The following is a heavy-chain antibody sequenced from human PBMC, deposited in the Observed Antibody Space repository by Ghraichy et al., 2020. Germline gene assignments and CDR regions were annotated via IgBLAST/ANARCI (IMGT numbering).Heavy chain of an antibody. CDR3: ARVNHYDY. CDR1: GGSVNGYY. Sequence: SETLSLTCTVSGGSVNGYYWTWFRQPPGKELEWIGYIYYNGRTNYKPSLKSRVTISVDTSKNQFSLRLSSVSAADTGVYFCARVNHYDYWGQGTLVTVSS. J-gene: IGHJ4*02. CDR2: IYYNGRT. V-gene: IGHV4-59*02.